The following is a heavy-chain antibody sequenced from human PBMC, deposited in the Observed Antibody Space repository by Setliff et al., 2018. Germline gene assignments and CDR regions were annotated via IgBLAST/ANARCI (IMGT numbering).Heavy chain of an antibody. J-gene: IGHJ6*01. CDR1: GGSISPYF. V-gene: IGHV4-59*01. CDR2: IYHNGNT. CDR3: ARDRSAYSYGLDV. Sequence: SETLSLTCTVSGGSISPYFWSWIRQPPGKGLEWIGYIYHNGNTNFNPSLKSRVTMSVDTSKNQFALVLESVTAADTAVYYCARDRSAYSYGLDVWGQGATVTVSS.